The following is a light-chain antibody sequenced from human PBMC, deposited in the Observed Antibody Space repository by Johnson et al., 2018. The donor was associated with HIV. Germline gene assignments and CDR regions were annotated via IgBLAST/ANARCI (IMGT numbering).Light chain of an antibody. J-gene: IGLJ1*01. CDR1: SSNIGNNY. V-gene: IGLV1-51*02. CDR2: ENN. Sequence: QSILTQPPSVSAAPGQKVTISCSGSSSNIGNNYVSWYQQLPGTAPKLLIYENNKRPSGIPDRFSGSKSGTSATLGITGLQTGDEADYYCGTWDSRLRAYVCGTGTKGSGL. CDR3: GTWDSRLRAYV.